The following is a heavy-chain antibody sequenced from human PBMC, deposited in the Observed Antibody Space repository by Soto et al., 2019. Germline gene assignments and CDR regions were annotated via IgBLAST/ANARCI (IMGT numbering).Heavy chain of an antibody. CDR2: IKHDGSEK. CDR1: GFTFSSFW. CDR3: VRDRSGSYLEGFDY. V-gene: IGHV3-7*01. J-gene: IGHJ4*02. D-gene: IGHD1-26*01. Sequence: GGSLRLSCAASGFTFSSFWMTWVRQAPGKGLEWVANIKHDGSEKYYVESVKGRFTISRDNARNSLFLEMKSLGSEDTAVYSCVRDRSGSYLEGFDYWGQGTLVTVSS.